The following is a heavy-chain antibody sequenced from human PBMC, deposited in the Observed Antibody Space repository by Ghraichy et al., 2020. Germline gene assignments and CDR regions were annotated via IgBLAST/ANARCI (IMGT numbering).Heavy chain of an antibody. CDR3: AREPSESYYFDY. J-gene: IGHJ4*02. Sequence: ASVKVSCKTSGYTFASYYIHWVRQAPGQGLEWLGAIRPPRDRTTFAPKFQGRVTMARDTSTSTVYMELSSLRSEDTAVYYCAREPSESYYFDYWGQGTLLTVSS. V-gene: IGHV1-46*01. CDR1: GYTFASYY. CDR2: IRPPRDRT.